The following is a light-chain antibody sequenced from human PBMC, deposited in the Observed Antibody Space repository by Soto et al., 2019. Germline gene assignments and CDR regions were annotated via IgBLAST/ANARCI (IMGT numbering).Light chain of an antibody. V-gene: IGKV3-15*01. CDR1: QSVSSN. Sequence: MLVAQSPATLSLSPGERAALCWRASQSVSSNLAWYQQKPGQAPRLLIYGASTRATGIPARFSGSGSGTEFTLTISSLQSEDFAVYYCQQYNNWLITFGQGTRLEIK. CDR2: GAS. CDR3: QQYNNWLIT. J-gene: IGKJ5*01.